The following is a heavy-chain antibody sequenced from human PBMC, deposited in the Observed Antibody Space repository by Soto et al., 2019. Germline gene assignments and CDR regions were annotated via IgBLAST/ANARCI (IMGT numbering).Heavy chain of an antibody. CDR1: GFTFSSYA. CDR3: ANWDSIAAAGLPYYYYGMDV. CDR2: ISGSGGST. D-gene: IGHD6-13*01. Sequence: HPGGSLRLSCAASGFTFSSYAMSWVRQAPGKGLEWVSAISGSGGSTYYADSVKGRFTISRDNSKNTLYLQMNSLRAEDTAVYYCANWDSIAAAGLPYYYYGMDVWGQGTTVTVSS. V-gene: IGHV3-23*01. J-gene: IGHJ6*02.